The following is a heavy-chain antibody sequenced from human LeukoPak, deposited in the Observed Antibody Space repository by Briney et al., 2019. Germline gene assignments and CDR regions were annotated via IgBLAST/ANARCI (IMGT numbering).Heavy chain of an antibody. CDR1: GFSIRDA. Sequence: GGSLRLSCEASGFSIRDAWMTWVRQAPGKGLEWVSAISGSGGSTYYADSVKGRFTISRDNSKNTLYLQMNSLRAEDTAVYYCAKGRTTYYFGSGSFDLDYWGQGTLVTVSS. CDR3: AKGRTTYYFGSGSFDLDY. J-gene: IGHJ4*02. V-gene: IGHV3-23*01. D-gene: IGHD3-10*01. CDR2: ISGSGGST.